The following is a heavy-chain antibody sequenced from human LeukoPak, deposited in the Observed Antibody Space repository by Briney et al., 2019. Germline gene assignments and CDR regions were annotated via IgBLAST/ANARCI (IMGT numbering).Heavy chain of an antibody. CDR2: IRQDEA. Sequence: GGSLRLSCAASGFTFSSYWMSWVRQAPGKGLEWLATIRQDEAFYGDSVRGRFTISRDNAKKSLYLQMNSLRAEDTAVYYCARHSYDSRPEAAFDIWGQGTMVTVSS. CDR3: ARHSYDSRPEAAFDI. CDR1: GFTFSSYW. D-gene: IGHD3-22*01. V-gene: IGHV3-7*01. J-gene: IGHJ3*02.